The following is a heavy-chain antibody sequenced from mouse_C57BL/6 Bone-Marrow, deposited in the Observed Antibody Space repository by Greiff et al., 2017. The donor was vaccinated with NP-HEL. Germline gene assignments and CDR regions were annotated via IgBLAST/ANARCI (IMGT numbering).Heavy chain of an antibody. CDR3: ARLYYDGYLLFDY. CDR1: GYTFTTYP. Sequence: QVQLKQSGAELVKPGASVKMSCKASGYTFTTYPIEWMKQNPGKSLEWIGNFHPYNDDTKYNEKFKGKATLTVEKSSSTVYLQISRLTSDDSAVYYCARLYYDGYLLFDYWGQGTTLTVSS. J-gene: IGHJ2*01. CDR2: FHPYNDDT. V-gene: IGHV1-47*01. D-gene: IGHD2-3*01.